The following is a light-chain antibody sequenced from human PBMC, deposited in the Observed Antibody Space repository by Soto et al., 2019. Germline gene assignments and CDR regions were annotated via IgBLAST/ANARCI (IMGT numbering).Light chain of an antibody. CDR3: QQRSNWPPT. J-gene: IGKJ4*01. CDR2: DAS. Sequence: EIVFTQSPVTLSLSPGERATLSCRASQSVSSYLALYQQKPGQAPRLLIYDASNRATGIPARFSGSGSGTDFTLTISSLEPEDFAVYYCQQRSNWPPTFGGGTTVDI. V-gene: IGKV3-11*01. CDR1: QSVSSY.